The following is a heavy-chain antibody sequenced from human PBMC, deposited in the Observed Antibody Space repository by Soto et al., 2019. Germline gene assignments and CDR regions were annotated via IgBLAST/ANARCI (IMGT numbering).Heavy chain of an antibody. D-gene: IGHD3-3*01. J-gene: IGHJ5*02. Sequence: QVQLQESGPGLVNPSETLSLTCTVSGGSISSYYWSWIRQPPGKGLEWIGYIYYSGSTNYNPSLKSRVTIAVDTSKNQFSLKLSSVTAADTAVYYCAREGYDFWSGPTPENWFDPWGQGTLVTVSS. CDR1: GGSISSYY. CDR3: AREGYDFWSGPTPENWFDP. V-gene: IGHV4-59*12. CDR2: IYYSGST.